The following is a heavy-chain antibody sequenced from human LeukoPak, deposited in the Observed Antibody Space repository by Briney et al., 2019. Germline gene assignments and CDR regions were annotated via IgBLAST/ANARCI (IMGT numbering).Heavy chain of an antibody. J-gene: IGHJ3*02. D-gene: IGHD3-10*01. V-gene: IGHV3-66*01. Sequence: PGGSLRLPCAASGFTVSSDYMSWVRQAPGKGLEWVSVIYSGGTTHYADSVKGRFTISRDNSKNTLYLQMNSLRAEDTAVYYCARGPYGSSGTPDAFDIWGQGTMVTVSS. CDR2: IYSGGTT. CDR1: GFTVSSDY. CDR3: ARGPYGSSGTPDAFDI.